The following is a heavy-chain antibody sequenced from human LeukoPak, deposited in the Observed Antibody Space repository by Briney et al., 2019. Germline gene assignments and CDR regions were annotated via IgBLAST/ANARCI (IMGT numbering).Heavy chain of an antibody. V-gene: IGHV3-66*01. J-gene: IGHJ4*02. CDR3: AREGMGYFDS. Sequence: HSGGSLRLPCAASGFNITSNYMNWVRQAPGKGLEWVAIINSGGVTYYRDFVKGRFTIYRDNYKNTVYLRMNSLRVDDTAVYYCAREGMGYFDSWGQGTLVTVSS. D-gene: IGHD5-24*01. CDR1: GFNITSNY. CDR2: INSGGVT.